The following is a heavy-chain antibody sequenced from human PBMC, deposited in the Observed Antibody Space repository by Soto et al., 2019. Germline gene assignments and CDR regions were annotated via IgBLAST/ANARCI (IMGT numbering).Heavy chain of an antibody. CDR1: GFTFSSNA. CDR2: ISANSGTT. J-gene: IGHJ4*02. D-gene: IGHD3-10*01. CDR3: AKASSVSWGVFDF. V-gene: IGHV3-23*01. Sequence: EVQLLESGGDLVQPGGSLRLSCAASGFTFSSNAMTWVRQAPGKGLEWVSFISANSGTTYFAGSVRGRFTISRDNSKNTLFLQMNSLSAEDTAVYYCAKASSVSWGVFDFWGQGTLITVSS.